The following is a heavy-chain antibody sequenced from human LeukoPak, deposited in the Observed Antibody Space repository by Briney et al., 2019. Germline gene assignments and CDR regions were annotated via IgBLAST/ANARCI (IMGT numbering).Heavy chain of an antibody. CDR2: ISSSGSTI. D-gene: IGHD3-10*02. CDR3: AELGITMIGGV. J-gene: IGHJ6*04. V-gene: IGHV3-48*03. Sequence: GGSLRLSCAASGFTFSSYEWNWVRQAPGKGLEWVSYISSSGSTIKYADSVKGRFTISRGSAKNSLYLQMNSLRAEDTAVYYCAELGITMIGGVWGKGTTVTISS. CDR1: GFTFSSYE.